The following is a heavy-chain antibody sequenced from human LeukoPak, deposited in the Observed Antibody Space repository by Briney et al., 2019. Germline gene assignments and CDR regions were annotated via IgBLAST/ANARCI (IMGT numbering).Heavy chain of an antibody. Sequence: GGSLRLSCAASGFTFSFYGMHWVRQAPGKGLEWVAFIRNDGSNKYYADSVKGRFTISRDNSKNTLYLQMNSLRAEDTAVYYCAKDITVGATLAPFDYWGQGTLVTVSS. J-gene: IGHJ4*02. V-gene: IGHV3-30*02. CDR3: AKDITVGATLAPFDY. D-gene: IGHD1-26*01. CDR2: IRNDGSNK. CDR1: GFTFSFYG.